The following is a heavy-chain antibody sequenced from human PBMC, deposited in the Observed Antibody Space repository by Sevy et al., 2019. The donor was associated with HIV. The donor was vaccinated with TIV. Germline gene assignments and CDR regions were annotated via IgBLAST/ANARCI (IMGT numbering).Heavy chain of an antibody. J-gene: IGHJ6*02. CDR3: ARESASGTPGWVYYCYYNFDV. V-gene: IGHV3-48*01. D-gene: IGHD6-13*01. CDR2: ISTRSSAI. CDR1: GFTFSSFS. Sequence: GGSLRLSCAASGFTFSSFSMNWVRQAPGKGPEWMSYISTRSSAIYYADSMKGRFTISRDNSKNSLYLQMNSLRAEDTAVYYCARESASGTPGWVYYCYYNFDVWGQGTTVTVSS.